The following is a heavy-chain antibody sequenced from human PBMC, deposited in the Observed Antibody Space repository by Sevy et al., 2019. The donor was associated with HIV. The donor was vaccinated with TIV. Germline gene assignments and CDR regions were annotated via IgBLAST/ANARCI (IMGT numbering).Heavy chain of an antibody. V-gene: IGHV4-59*08. CDR2: IYYNGHI. J-gene: IGHJ4*02. CDR3: AGENAWGRGYS. Sequence: SETLSLTCTVSGGSITSLYWNWIRQPPGKGLQWIANIYYNGHINYNPSLKSRVTLSLGTSKNQFSLRLSSVTAADTAMYYCAGENAWGRGYSWGQRTLVTVSS. D-gene: IGHD1-26*01. CDR1: GGSITSLY.